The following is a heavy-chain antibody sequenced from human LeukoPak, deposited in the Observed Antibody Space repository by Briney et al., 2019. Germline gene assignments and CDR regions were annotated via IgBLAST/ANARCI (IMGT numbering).Heavy chain of an antibody. D-gene: IGHD3-22*01. V-gene: IGHV4-59*01. J-gene: IGHJ4*02. CDR1: GGSMSSNY. Sequence: SETLSLTCTVSGGSMSSNYWSWIRQPPGKGLEWIGYIYYSGSTNYNPSLKSRVSISVDASKNQFSLRLNSVTAADTAVYYCARAPRGTMIVVAIHPFDYWGQGTLVTVSS. CDR2: IYYSGST. CDR3: ARAPRGTMIVVAIHPFDY.